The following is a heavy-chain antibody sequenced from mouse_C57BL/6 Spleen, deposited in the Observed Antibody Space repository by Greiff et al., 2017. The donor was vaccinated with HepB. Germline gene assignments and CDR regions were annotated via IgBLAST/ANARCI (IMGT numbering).Heavy chain of an antibody. J-gene: IGHJ1*03. CDR2: IWSGGST. CDR3: ARNFGNRGYFDV. D-gene: IGHD2-1*01. Sequence: QVQLQQSGPGLVQPSQSLSITCTVSGFSLTSYGVHWVRQSPGKGLEWLGVIWSGGSTDYNAAFISRLSISKDNSKSQFFFKMNSLQADDTAIYYCARNFGNRGYFDVWGTGTTVTVSS. CDR1: GFSLTSYG. V-gene: IGHV2-2*01.